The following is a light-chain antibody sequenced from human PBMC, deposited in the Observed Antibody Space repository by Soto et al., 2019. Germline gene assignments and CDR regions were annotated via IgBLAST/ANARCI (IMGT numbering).Light chain of an antibody. CDR2: DAS. CDR3: QRYGNSYT. V-gene: IGKV3-20*01. J-gene: IGKJ2*01. Sequence: EFVLTQSPGTLSLSPGERATLSCRASQTIRNNYLAWYQQKPGQAPRLLIYDASSRATGIPDRFRGGGSGTDFTLTISRVEREDFAVYYCQRYGNSYTFGQGTKLEIK. CDR1: QTIRNNY.